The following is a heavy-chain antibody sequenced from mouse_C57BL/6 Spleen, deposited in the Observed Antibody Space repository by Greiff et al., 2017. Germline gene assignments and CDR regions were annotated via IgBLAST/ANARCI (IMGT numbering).Heavy chain of an antibody. V-gene: IGHV1-15*01. CDR3: TRREEFSPVFDY. J-gene: IGHJ2*01. D-gene: IGHD6-2*01. CDR2: IDPETGGT. CDR1: GYTFTDYE. Sequence: VQLQQSGAELVRPGASVTLSCKASGYTFTDYEMHWVKQTPVHGLEWIGAIDPETGGTAYNQKFKGKAILTADKSSSTAYMELRSLTSEDSAVYYCTRREEFSPVFDYWGQGTTLTVSS.